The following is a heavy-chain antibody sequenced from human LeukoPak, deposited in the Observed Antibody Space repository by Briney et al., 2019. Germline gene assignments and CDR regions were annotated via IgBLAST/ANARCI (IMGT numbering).Heavy chain of an antibody. J-gene: IGHJ3*02. D-gene: IGHD3-10*01. V-gene: IGHV3-21*04. CDR2: ISSSSSYI. CDR1: GFTFSSYW. Sequence: GGSLRLSCAASGFTFSSYWMSWVRQAPGKGLEWVSSISSSSSYIYYADSVKGRFTISRDNAKNSLYLQMNSLRAEDTAVYYCARLAGSGSYSAFDIWGQGTMVTVSS. CDR3: ARLAGSGSYSAFDI.